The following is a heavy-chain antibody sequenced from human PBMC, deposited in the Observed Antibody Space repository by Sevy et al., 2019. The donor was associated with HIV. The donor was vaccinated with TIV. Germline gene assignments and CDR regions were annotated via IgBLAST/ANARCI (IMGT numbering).Heavy chain of an antibody. V-gene: IGHV4-39*01. J-gene: IGHJ5*02. CDR3: ARHPLGNWFDL. D-gene: IGHD3-16*01. Sequence: SETLALTCNVSGGSISSSRHYWGWIRQSPGKSLEWIGSRFYSGGAYYNPSLQSRVTMSVDTSKNQFSLNVNSVTAADTAVYYCARHPLGNWFDLWGQGILVTVSS. CDR1: GGSISSSRHY. CDR2: RFYSGGA.